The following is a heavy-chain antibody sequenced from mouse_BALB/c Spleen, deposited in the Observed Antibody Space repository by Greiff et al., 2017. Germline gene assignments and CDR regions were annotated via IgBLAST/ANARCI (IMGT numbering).Heavy chain of an antibody. J-gene: IGHJ4*01. CDR2: ISSGSSTI. CDR3: ARGYGNHYYAMDY. Sequence: EVKVVESGGGLVQPGGSRKLSCAASGFTFSSFGMHWVRQAPEKGLEWVAYISSGSSTIYYADTVKGRFTISRDNPKTTLFLQMTSLRSEDTAMYYGARGYGNHYYAMDYWGQGTTVTVSS. V-gene: IGHV5-17*02. CDR1: GFTFSSFG. D-gene: IGHD2-10*02.